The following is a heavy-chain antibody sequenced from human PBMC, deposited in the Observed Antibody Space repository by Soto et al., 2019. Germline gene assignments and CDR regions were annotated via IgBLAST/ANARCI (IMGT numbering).Heavy chain of an antibody. D-gene: IGHD2-15*01. CDR2: IYYSGST. Sequence: SETLSLTCTVSGGSISSGDYYWSWIRQPPGKGLEWIGYIYYSGSTYYNPSLKSRVTISVDTSKNQFSLKLSSVTAADTAVYYCARVGRYCSGGSCYPGVLYYYYGMDVWGQGTTVTSP. J-gene: IGHJ6*02. CDR1: GGSISSGDYY. V-gene: IGHV4-30-4*01. CDR3: ARVGRYCSGGSCYPGVLYYYYGMDV.